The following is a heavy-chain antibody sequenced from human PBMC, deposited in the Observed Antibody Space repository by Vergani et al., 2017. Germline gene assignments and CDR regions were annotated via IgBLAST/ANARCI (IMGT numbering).Heavy chain of an antibody. Sequence: VQLVQSGAEVRKPGASVTVSCTASGYIFKNYYIHWLRQAPGQAFEWMGILNPTTGHTTSAQKFMGRVDMTRDPSTDTSTRTVQMTLSSLRSEDTAVYYGARSIRYWAGATCREYDFGHWGQGTRVTVSS. CDR3: ARSIRYWAGATCREYDFGH. J-gene: IGHJ5*02. CDR2: LNPTTGHT. D-gene: IGHD2-8*02. CDR1: GYIFKNYY. V-gene: IGHV1-46*02.